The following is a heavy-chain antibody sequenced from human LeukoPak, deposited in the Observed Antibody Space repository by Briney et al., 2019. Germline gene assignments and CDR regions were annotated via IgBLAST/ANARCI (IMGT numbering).Heavy chain of an antibody. CDR1: GYTFTNYY. CDR3: ASHPSISSSYYYDMDV. D-gene: IGHD6-6*01. CDR2: INPSGGST. V-gene: IGHV1-46*01. Sequence: ASVKVSCKASGYTFTNYYTHWVRQAPGQGPEWMGIINPSGGSTTYAQKFQGRVTMTRDTSTSTVYMELSSLRSEDTAVYYCASHPSISSSYYYDMDVWGQGTTVTVSS. J-gene: IGHJ6*02.